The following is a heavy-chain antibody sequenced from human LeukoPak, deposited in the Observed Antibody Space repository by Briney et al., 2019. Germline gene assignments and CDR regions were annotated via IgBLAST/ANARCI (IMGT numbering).Heavy chain of an antibody. J-gene: IGHJ4*02. CDR3: ARELPRQWLRFGTFDY. Sequence: PSETLSLTCTVSGGSITSGTYYWRWLRQPAGTGLEWIGHISTTGSTTYNPSLKSRVTISVDTSKNQFSLKLSSVTAADTAVYYCARELPRQWLRFGTFDYWGQGTLVTVSS. CDR1: GGSITSGTYY. CDR2: ISTTGST. V-gene: IGHV4-61*09. D-gene: IGHD5-12*01.